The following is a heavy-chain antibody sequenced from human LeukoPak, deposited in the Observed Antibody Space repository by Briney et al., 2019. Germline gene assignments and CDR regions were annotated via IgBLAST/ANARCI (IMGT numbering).Heavy chain of an antibody. D-gene: IGHD5-12*01. J-gene: IGHJ4*02. Sequence: SETLSLTCTVSGGSISSHYWSWIRQPPGKGLEWIGYVTDSGSTNYNPSLKSRVTISVDTSKNQFSLKLSSVTAADTAVYYCARVSLRGFDYWGQGTLVTVSS. CDR3: ARVSLRGFDY. CDR2: VTDSGST. V-gene: IGHV4-59*11. CDR1: GGSISSHY.